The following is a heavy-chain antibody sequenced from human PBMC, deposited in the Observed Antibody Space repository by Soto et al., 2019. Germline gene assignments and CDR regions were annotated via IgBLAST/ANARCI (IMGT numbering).Heavy chain of an antibody. V-gene: IGHV1-69*12. Sequence: QVQLVQSGAEVKKPGSSVKVSCKASGGTFSSYAIIWVRQAPGQGLEWMGGIIPIFGTANYAQKFQGRVTITADESTSTAYMELSSLRSEDTAVYYCAREKEEQWLVPGYYYGMDVWGQGTTVTVSS. D-gene: IGHD6-19*01. CDR2: IIPIFGTA. CDR1: GGTFSSYA. J-gene: IGHJ6*02. CDR3: AREKEEQWLVPGYYYGMDV.